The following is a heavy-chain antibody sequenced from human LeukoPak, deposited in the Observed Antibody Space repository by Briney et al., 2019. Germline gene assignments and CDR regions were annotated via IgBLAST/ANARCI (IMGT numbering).Heavy chain of an antibody. CDR2: ITHDGTNQ. V-gene: IGHV3-30*18. J-gene: IGHJ4*02. CDR3: AKEGYYGSGSFPDY. Sequence: GGSLRLSCVASGFTFSSYGMHWVRQAPGKGLEWAAVITHDGTNQYYADSVKGRFTISRDNSKNTLYLQMNSLRAEDMAVYYCAKEGYYGSGSFPDYWGQGTLVTVSS. D-gene: IGHD3-10*01. CDR1: GFTFSSYG.